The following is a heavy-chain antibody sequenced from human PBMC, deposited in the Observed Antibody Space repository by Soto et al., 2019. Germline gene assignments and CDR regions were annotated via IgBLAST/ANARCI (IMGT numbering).Heavy chain of an antibody. CDR3: ARGDDYGAVFEF. CDR2: IVPIFGTT. CDR1: GGTFRTHS. J-gene: IGHJ4*02. Sequence: QVQLVQSGAEMKRPGSSVKVSCKVSGGTFRTHSMTWVRQAPGQGLEWLGGIVPIFGTTDYAQRFQDRMTITADESTTTANMELNNLRSEDTAVYYCARGDDYGAVFEFWGQGTLVTVPS. D-gene: IGHD4-17*01. V-gene: IGHV1-69*12.